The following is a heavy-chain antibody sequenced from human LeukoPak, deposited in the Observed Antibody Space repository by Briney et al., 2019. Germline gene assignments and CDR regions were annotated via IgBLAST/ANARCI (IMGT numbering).Heavy chain of an antibody. CDR2: IYYSGST. D-gene: IGHD1-14*01. J-gene: IGHJ5*02. CDR1: GGSISSSSYY. Sequence: PSETLSLTCTVSGGSISSSSYYWGWIRQPPGKGLEWIGSIYYSGSTYYNPSLKSRVTISVDTSKNQFSLKLSSVTAADTAVYYCARDRGNRRFDPWGQGTLVTVSS. V-gene: IGHV4-39*07. CDR3: ARDRGNRRFDP.